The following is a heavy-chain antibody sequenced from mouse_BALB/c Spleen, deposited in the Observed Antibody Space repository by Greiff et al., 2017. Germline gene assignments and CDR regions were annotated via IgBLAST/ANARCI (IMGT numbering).Heavy chain of an antibody. CDR3: DREGSMVTRGYFDV. D-gene: IGHD2-10*02. Sequence: VKLMESGPGLVAPSQSLSITCTVSGFSLTSYGVHWVRQPPGKGLEWLGVIWAGGSTNYNSALMSRLSISKDNSKSQVFLKMNSLQTDDTAMYYCDREGSMVTRGYFDVWGAGTTVTVSS. V-gene: IGHV2-9*02. CDR2: IWAGGST. CDR1: GFSLTSYG. J-gene: IGHJ1*01.